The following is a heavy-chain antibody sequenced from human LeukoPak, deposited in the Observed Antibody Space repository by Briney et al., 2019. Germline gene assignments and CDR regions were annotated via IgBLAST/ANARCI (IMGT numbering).Heavy chain of an antibody. D-gene: IGHD1-1*01. CDR1: GYKFTAYY. V-gene: IGHV1-2*02. CDR3: ARDNTATGPFDN. Sequence: ASVKVSCKASGYKFTAYYMHWVRQAPGQGLEWMGWFNPNSGGANYAQKFQGRVTMTRDTSTSTVYMELSSLRSEDTAVYYCARDNTATGPFDNWGQGTLVTVSS. J-gene: IGHJ4*02. CDR2: FNPNSGGA.